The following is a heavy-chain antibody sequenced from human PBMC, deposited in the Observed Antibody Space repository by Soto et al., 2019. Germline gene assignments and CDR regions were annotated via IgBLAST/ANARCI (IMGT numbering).Heavy chain of an antibody. D-gene: IGHD2-15*01. CDR1: GFTVSSHA. CDR3: APHVSCSGGSCQYDAFAI. Sequence: EVQVLESGGGLVQPGGSLRLSCEGSGFTVSSHAMTWILQAPGKGPEWVSTITADGGTYYADSVKGRFAMSRDTSESTVYLQVNSLGAEDTAAYYCAPHVSCSGGSCQYDAFAIRGQGTMVTVSS. V-gene: IGHV3-23*01. J-gene: IGHJ3*02. CDR2: ITADGGT.